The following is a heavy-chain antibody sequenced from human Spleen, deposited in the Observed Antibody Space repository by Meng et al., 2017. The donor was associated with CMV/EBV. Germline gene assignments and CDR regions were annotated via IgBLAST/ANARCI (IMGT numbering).Heavy chain of an antibody. D-gene: IGHD5-12*01. CDR1: GFTLSRYW. CDR2: IKTDGSST. Sequence: GGSLRLSCVASGFTLSRYWVHWVRQAPGKGLVWVSRIKTDGSSTNYADSVKGRFTISRDNAKNTLYLQMNSLRAEDTAVYYCARSMVDNALDIWGQGTMVTVSS. V-gene: IGHV3-74*01. CDR3: ARSMVDNALDI. J-gene: IGHJ3*02.